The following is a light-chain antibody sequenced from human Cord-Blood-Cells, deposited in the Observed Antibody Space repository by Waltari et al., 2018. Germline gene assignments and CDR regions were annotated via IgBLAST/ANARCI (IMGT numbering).Light chain of an antibody. CDR1: QSVSSD. CDR2: DAS. V-gene: IGKV3-11*01. J-gene: IGKJ2*01. CDR3: HQSSSLPYT. Sequence: EIVLTQSPATLSLSPGERATLSCRASQSVSSDLAWYQQKPGQAPRLLIYDASNRATGIPARFSGSGSGTDFTLTINSLEAEDAATYYCHQSSSLPYTFGQGTKLEIK.